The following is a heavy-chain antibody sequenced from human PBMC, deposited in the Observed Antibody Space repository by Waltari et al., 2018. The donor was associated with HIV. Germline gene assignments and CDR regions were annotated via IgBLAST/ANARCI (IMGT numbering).Heavy chain of an antibody. CDR1: GFRVSDYG. Sequence: QLEESGGGVVQPGRSRRLSCAASGFRVSDYGMHWVRQAPGKGLQWVAVIWYDGSKKEYSDSVKGRFTISKDNSKNTLFLQMNSLRVDDTAVYFCARVPFASSWSADSFDVWGPGTRITVSS. J-gene: IGHJ3*01. CDR3: ARVPFASSWSADSFDV. D-gene: IGHD6-13*01. V-gene: IGHV3-33*01. CDR2: IWYDGSKK.